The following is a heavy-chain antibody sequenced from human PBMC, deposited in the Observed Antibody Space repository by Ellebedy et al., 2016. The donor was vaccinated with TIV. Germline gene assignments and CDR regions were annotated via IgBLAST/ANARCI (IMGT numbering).Heavy chain of an antibody. Sequence: GESLKISCAASGFTVSSNYMSWVRQAPGKGLEWVSVIYSAGITYYADSVKGRFTISRDNSKNTLYLKMNSLRAEDTAVYYCARRPEGSGSWEFDYWGQGTLVTVSS. V-gene: IGHV3-53*01. J-gene: IGHJ4*02. CDR1: GFTVSSNY. CDR2: IYSAGIT. D-gene: IGHD3-10*01. CDR3: ARRPEGSGSWEFDY.